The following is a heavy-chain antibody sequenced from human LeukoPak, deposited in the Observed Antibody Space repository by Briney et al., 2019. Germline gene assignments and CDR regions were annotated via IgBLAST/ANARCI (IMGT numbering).Heavy chain of an antibody. D-gene: IGHD4-17*01. J-gene: IGHJ4*02. Sequence: GRSLRLSCAASGFTFSSYAMHWVRQAPGKGREWVAVISYDGSNKYYADSVKGRFTIYRDNSKNTLYLQMNSLRAEDTAVYYCAKGPHTVTTDYFDYWGQGTLVTVSS. CDR2: ISYDGSNK. CDR1: GFTFSSYA. V-gene: IGHV3-30-3*01. CDR3: AKGPHTVTTDYFDY.